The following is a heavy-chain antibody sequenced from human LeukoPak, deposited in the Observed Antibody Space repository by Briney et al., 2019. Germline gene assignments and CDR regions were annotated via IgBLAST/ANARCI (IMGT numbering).Heavy chain of an antibody. CDR2: INPSGGST. CDR1: GYTFTSDD. J-gene: IGHJ1*01. Sequence: ASVKVSCKASGYTFTSDDMHWVRQAPGQGLEWMGIINPSGGSTSYAQKFQGRVTMTRDMSTSTVYMELSSLRSEDTAVYYCAREVGAYPKEYFQHWGQGTLVTVSS. V-gene: IGHV1-46*01. D-gene: IGHD1-26*01. CDR3: AREVGAYPKEYFQH.